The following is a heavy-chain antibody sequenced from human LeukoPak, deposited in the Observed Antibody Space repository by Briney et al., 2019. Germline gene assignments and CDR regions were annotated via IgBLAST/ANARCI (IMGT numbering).Heavy chain of an antibody. D-gene: IGHD2-2*02. CDR1: GGSIRSNTNFWGWDSSSY. J-gene: IGHJ3*02. CDR3: ARQRDTASVGAFDT. CDR2: IHFTGTT. V-gene: IGHV4-39*01. Sequence: SETLSLTCSFSGGSIRSNTNFWGWDSSSYWGWIRQPPGKGLEWIGSIHFTGTTYYNSSLQSRLTISVDTSKNLFSLKLTSVTATDTALYYCARQRDTASVGAFDTWGQGTMVIVSP.